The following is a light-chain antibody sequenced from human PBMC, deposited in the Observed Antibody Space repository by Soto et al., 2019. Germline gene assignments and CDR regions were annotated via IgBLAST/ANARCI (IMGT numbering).Light chain of an antibody. J-gene: IGLJ1*01. CDR3: SSYTSSSTYV. CDR2: DVS. CDR1: SSDVGGYNY. Sequence: QSVLTQPASVSGSPGQSITISCTGTSSDVGGYNYVSWYQQHPGQAPELMIYDVSNRPSGVSRRFSGSKYGNTASLTISGLQAEDEADYYCSSYTSSSTYVFGTGTKVTVL. V-gene: IGLV2-14*03.